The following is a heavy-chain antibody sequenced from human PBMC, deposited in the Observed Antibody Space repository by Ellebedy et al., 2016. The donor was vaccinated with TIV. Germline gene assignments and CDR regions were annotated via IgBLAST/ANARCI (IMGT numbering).Heavy chain of an antibody. CDR3: ARDSWSEDRGYYYV. Sequence: SETLSLXXTVSGGSISGDYWSWIRQTPAKGLEWIGSIYYSGGTNYNPSLKSRVTISVDTSKTQFSLTLTSVTAADTAVYYCARDSWSEDRGYYYVWGQGTLVTVSS. V-gene: IGHV4-59*01. CDR2: IYYSGGT. CDR1: GGSISGDY. J-gene: IGHJ4*02. D-gene: IGHD3-22*01.